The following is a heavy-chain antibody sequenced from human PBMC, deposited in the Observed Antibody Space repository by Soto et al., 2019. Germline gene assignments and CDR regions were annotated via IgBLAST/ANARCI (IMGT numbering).Heavy chain of an antibody. CDR2: ISSSSSGT. CDR1: GFTIGTHA. J-gene: IGHJ4*02. CDR3: AKIAVQRGGTDF. V-gene: IGHV3-23*01. Sequence: AGGSLRLSCTASGFTIGTHAMNWVRQAPGKGLEWVSTISSSSSGTFYADSVKGRFSISRDNWKNTLSLQVNSLRAEDSAVYYCAKIAVQRGGTDFWGQGTLVTVSS. D-gene: IGHD6-25*01.